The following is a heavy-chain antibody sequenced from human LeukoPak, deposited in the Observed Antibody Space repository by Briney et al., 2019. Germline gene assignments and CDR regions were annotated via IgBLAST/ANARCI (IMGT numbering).Heavy chain of an antibody. CDR2: IIPILGIA. V-gene: IGHV1-69*04. CDR1: GGTFSSYA. D-gene: IGHD2-2*01. Sequence: SVKVSCKASGGTFSSYAISWVRQAPGQGLEWMGRIIPILGIANYAQKFQGRVTMTRDTSTSTVYMELSSLRSEDTAVYYCARDSVVPAATGFDYWGQGTLVTVSS. J-gene: IGHJ4*02. CDR3: ARDSVVPAATGFDY.